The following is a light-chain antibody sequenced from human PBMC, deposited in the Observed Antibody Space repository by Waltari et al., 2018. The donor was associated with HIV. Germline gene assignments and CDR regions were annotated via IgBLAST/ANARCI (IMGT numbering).Light chain of an antibody. CDR1: SSNIGAGYD. V-gene: IGLV1-40*01. Sequence: QSVLTQPPSVSGAPGQRVTISCTGSSSNIGAGYDVHWYQQFPGTAPKVLIYGNAYRPSGFPFRFSGSKSGSSASLLITGLQAEDDAVYYCQSYDISLSGWVFGGGTKLTVL. CDR3: QSYDISLSGWV. J-gene: IGLJ3*02. CDR2: GNA.